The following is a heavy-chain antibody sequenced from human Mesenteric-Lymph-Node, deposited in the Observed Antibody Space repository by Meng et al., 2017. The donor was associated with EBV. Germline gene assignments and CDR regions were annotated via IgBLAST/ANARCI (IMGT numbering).Heavy chain of an antibody. CDR1: GGSITSSYW. D-gene: IGHD3-16*01. CDR3: ARSAFHFYYDVSNEPFDV. CDR2: IDYGGNT. Sequence: QVQLQESGPRLVKPSGTLSLTCVVSGGSITSSYWWSWVRQSPGKGLEWIGEIDYGGNTDYNPSLKSRVTISLDKSQNHFSLNLSSVTAADTAVYYCARSAFHFYYDVSNEPFDVWGQGTMVTVS. J-gene: IGHJ3*01. V-gene: IGHV4-4*02.